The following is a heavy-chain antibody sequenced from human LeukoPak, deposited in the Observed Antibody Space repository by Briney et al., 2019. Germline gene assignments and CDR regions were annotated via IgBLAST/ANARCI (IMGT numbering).Heavy chain of an antibody. J-gene: IGHJ4*02. D-gene: IGHD6-13*01. Sequence: SETLSLTCTVSGASITSDFWDWIRQSPGKGPEWIGYIYDTGSTNSNPTLRGRVTISADRSKNQFSLKLNSVTAADAAVYHCARQDGSSWYYFDYWGQGTLVTVSS. CDR2: IYDTGST. CDR1: GASITSDF. CDR3: ARQDGSSWYYFDY. V-gene: IGHV4-59*08.